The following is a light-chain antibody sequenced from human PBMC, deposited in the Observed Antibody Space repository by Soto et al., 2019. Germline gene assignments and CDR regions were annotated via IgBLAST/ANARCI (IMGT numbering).Light chain of an antibody. CDR1: QSVSSY. CDR3: QQRSNWWT. J-gene: IGKJ1*01. V-gene: IGKV3-11*01. Sequence: EIVLTQSPATLSLSPGERATLSCRASQSVSSYLAWYQQKPGQAPRLLIYDASNRATGIPARFSGSGSGTDFTLTISSLAPEDFAVYYCQQRSNWWTFGQGTKVDI. CDR2: DAS.